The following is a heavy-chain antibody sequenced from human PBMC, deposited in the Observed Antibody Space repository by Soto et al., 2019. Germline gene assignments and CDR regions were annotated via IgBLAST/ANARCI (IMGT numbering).Heavy chain of an antibody. J-gene: IGHJ6*02. CDR1: GGSISSGGYS. D-gene: IGHD3-3*01. Sequence: PSETLSLTCAVSGGSISSGGYSWSWIRQPPGKGLEWIGYIYHSGSTYYNPSLKSRVTISVDRSKNQFSLKLSSVTAADTAVYYCIANRRFLEWSKGYYYGMDVWRQGTTVTVS. CDR3: IANRRFLEWSKGYYYGMDV. V-gene: IGHV4-30-2*01. CDR2: IYHSGST.